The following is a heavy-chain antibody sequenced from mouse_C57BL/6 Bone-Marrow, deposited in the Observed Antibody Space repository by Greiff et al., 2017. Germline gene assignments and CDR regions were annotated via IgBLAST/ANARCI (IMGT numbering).Heavy chain of an antibody. CDR2: IFPGNGDT. CDR1: GYAFSSYW. J-gene: IGHJ3*01. CDR3: ARGAY. Sequence: VQLQQSGAELVTPGASVKISCKASGYAFSSYWMNCVKQRPGQGLEWIGQIFPGNGDTKYNGKFKGKATLTADKYSSTADMQLSSLTSEDSSVYFCARGAYWGQGTLVTVSA. V-gene: IGHV1-80*01.